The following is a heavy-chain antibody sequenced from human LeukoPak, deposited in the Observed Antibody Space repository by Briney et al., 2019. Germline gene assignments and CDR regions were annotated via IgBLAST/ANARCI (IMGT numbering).Heavy chain of an antibody. CDR1: GGSLSSSRYY. CDR3: ARGLGYYGSGGWFDP. CDR2: IYYSGST. D-gene: IGHD3-10*01. Sequence: SETLCLTCAVPGGSLSSSRYYWGWVRQPPGKGLEWNGSIYYSGSTYYNPSLKSRVTISVDTSKIQFSLKLSSVTAADTAVYYCARGLGYYGSGGWFDPWGQGTLVTVSS. J-gene: IGHJ5*02. V-gene: IGHV4-39*07.